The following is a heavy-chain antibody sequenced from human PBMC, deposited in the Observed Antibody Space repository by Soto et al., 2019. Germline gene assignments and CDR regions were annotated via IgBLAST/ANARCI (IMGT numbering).Heavy chain of an antibody. CDR2: IYYSGST. J-gene: IGHJ5*02. CDR3: ARVFGELSGWFDP. CDR1: GGSISSSSYY. V-gene: IGHV4-39*01. Sequence: QLLESGPGLVKPSETLSLTCTVSGGSISSSSYYWGWIRQPPGKGLEWIGSIYYSGSTYYNPSLKSRVTISVDTSKNQFSLKLSSVTAADTAVYYCARVFGELSGWFDPWGQGTLVTVSS. D-gene: IGHD3-10*01.